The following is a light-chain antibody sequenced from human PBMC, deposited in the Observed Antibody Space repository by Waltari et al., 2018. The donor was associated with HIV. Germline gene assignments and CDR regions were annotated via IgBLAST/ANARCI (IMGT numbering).Light chain of an antibody. V-gene: IGKV4-1*01. CDR3: QQYYSTPT. CDR2: EAS. Sequence: DIVLTQSPETLSVSLGERAAIHCKSEKSVLSPSNNVNYFAWYQQRPGQRPTLLFSEASSRSSGVPARFTASGSRNDFTLTIDDLQADDVAVYFCQQYYSTPTFGRGTQLV. J-gene: IGKJ5*01. CDR1: KSVLSPSNNVNY.